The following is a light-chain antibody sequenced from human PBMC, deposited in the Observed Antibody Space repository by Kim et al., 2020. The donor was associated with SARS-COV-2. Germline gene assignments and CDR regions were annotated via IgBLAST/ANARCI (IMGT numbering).Light chain of an antibody. V-gene: IGKV1-27*01. Sequence: ASVGERATITCRASKAISSYLAWYQHKPGKPPKLLVYAASALHSVVPSRFSGRGSGTQFTLTISNLQPEDVATYYCLKHSSAPWTFGQGTKVDIK. J-gene: IGKJ1*01. CDR3: LKHSSAPWT. CDR1: KAISSY. CDR2: AAS.